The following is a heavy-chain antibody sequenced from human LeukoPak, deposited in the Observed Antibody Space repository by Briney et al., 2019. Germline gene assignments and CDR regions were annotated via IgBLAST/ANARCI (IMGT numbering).Heavy chain of an antibody. V-gene: IGHV3-21*01. J-gene: IGHJ6*02. D-gene: IGHD2-2*01. CDR3: ARQRYCSSTSCYSYYAMDV. Sequence: GGSLRLSCAASGFTFSTYSMTWVRQAPGKGLEWVSSISSSSSYIHYADSVEGRFTISRDNAKNSLFLQMNSLRAEDTAVYYCARQRYCSSTSCYSYYAMDVWGQGTTVTVSS. CDR2: ISSSSSYI. CDR1: GFTFSTYS.